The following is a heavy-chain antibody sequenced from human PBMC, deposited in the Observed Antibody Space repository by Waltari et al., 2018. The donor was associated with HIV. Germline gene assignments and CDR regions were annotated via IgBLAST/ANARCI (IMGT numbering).Heavy chain of an antibody. CDR1: GITFGDYA. J-gene: IGHJ6*02. CDR2: ISWNSGDI. V-gene: IGHV3-9*01. D-gene: IGHD3-3*01. Sequence: EVQLVESGGGSVQPGRSLRLSCTASGITFGDYAIHWVRQPPGKGLEWVSGISWNSGDIAYADSVKGRFTISRDNTKNSLFLQMNSVRVEDTALYYCVKDGASTIFGVLNGMDVWGQGTTVTVSS. CDR3: VKDGASTIFGVLNGMDV.